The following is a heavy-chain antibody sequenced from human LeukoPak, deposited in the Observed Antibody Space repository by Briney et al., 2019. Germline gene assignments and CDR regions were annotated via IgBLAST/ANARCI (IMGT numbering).Heavy chain of an antibody. CDR3: ARGYISPNWFDP. Sequence: GSLRLSCAASGFAFGSYWMSWVRQAPGKGLEWVANIKVDGSEKYYLDSVKGRFTISRHNAKNSLYLQMNSLRAEDTAVYYCARGYISPNWFDPWGQGTLVTVSS. CDR1: GFAFGSYW. D-gene: IGHD6-13*01. J-gene: IGHJ5*02. V-gene: IGHV3-7*05. CDR2: IKVDGSEK.